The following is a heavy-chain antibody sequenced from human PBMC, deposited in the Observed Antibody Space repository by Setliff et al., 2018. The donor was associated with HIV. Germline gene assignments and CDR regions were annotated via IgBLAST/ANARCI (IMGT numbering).Heavy chain of an antibody. Sequence: PGGSLRLSCAASGFTFSSFGMHWVRQAPGKGLEWVAVIWYDGTNKYYVDPVKGRFTISRDNSKKTLYLQMNSLRDEDTAVYYCAKEGTYRGYSYGYSYYLDYWGQGTLVTVSS. CDR2: IWYDGTNK. CDR3: AKEGTYRGYSYGYSYYLDY. V-gene: IGHV3-33*06. J-gene: IGHJ4*02. CDR1: GFTFSSFG. D-gene: IGHD5-18*01.